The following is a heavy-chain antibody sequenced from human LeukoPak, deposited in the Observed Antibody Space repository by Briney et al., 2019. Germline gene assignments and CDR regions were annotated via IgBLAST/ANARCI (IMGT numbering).Heavy chain of an antibody. CDR2: IYYTGST. CDR3: ARHRAYSSSSPFDY. CDR1: GGSISSLY. J-gene: IGHJ4*02. Sequence: PSETLSLTCSVSGGSISSLYWSWIRQPPGKGLGWIVYIYYTGSTNYNPSLKSRVTMFVDMSKNQFSLRLSSVTAADTAVYYCARHRAYSSSSPFDYWGQGTLVTVSS. D-gene: IGHD6-6*01. V-gene: IGHV4-59*08.